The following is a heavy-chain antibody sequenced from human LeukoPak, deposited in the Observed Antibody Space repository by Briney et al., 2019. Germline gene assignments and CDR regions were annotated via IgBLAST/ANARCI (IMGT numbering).Heavy chain of an antibody. J-gene: IGHJ4*02. CDR1: GGSISSYY. CDR3: ARDLIAVSLYYFDY. V-gene: IGHV4-59*12. D-gene: IGHD6-19*01. CDR2: IYYSGIT. Sequence: PSETLSLTCTVSGGSISSYYWSWIRQPPGKGLEWIGYIYYSGITNYNPSLKSRVTISADTSKNQFSLRLSSVTAADTAVYYCARDLIAVSLYYFDYWGQGTQVTVSS.